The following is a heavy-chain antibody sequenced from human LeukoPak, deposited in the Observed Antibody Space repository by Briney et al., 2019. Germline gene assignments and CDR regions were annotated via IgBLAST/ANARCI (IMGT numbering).Heavy chain of an antibody. Sequence: PSETLSLTCSVSGGPISTYYWSWIRQPPGKGLEWIGYIYYSGTTSYNPSLKSRVTVSVDTSKNQFSLKLTSVTAADTAVYYCARTGSWYHYFDYWGQGTPVTVSS. V-gene: IGHV4-59*01. J-gene: IGHJ4*02. CDR2: IYYSGTT. CDR3: ARTGSWYHYFDY. D-gene: IGHD6-13*01. CDR1: GGPISTYY.